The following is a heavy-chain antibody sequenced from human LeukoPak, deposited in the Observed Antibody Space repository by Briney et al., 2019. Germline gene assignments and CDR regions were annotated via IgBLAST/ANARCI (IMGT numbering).Heavy chain of an antibody. CDR3: ARDRGYYFDY. CDR2: ISSSGSTI. V-gene: IGHV3-48*03. Sequence: GGSLRLSCAASGFTFSSYEMNWVPQAPGKGLEWVSYISSSGSTIYYADSVKGRFTISRDNAKNSLYLQMNSLRAEDTAVYYCARDRGYYFDYWGQGTLVTVSS. D-gene: IGHD3-10*01. J-gene: IGHJ4*02. CDR1: GFTFSSYE.